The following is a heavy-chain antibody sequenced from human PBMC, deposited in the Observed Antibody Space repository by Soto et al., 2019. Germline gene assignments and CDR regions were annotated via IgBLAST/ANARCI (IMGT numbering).Heavy chain of an antibody. CDR2: ISAYNGNT. J-gene: IGHJ4*02. D-gene: IGHD1-26*01. Sequence: ASVKVSCKASGYTFTSYGISWVRQAPGQGLEWMGWISAYNGNTNYEQKLQGRVTMTTDTSTSTAYMELRSLRSDDTAVYYCAREDTEWEQLGYWGQGTLVTVSS. V-gene: IGHV1-18*01. CDR3: AREDTEWEQLGY. CDR1: GYTFTSYG.